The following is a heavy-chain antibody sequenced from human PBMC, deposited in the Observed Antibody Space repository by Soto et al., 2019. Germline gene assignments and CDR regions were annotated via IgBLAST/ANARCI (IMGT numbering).Heavy chain of an antibody. CDR1: GFTFSSYA. V-gene: IGHV3-23*01. J-gene: IGHJ4*02. D-gene: IGHD2-2*01. CDR2: ISGSGGST. CDR3: AKDSRIVVVPAAMFTADY. Sequence: GSLRLSCAASGFTFSSYAMSWVRQAPGKGLEWVSAISGSGGSTYYADSVKGRFTISRDNSKNTLYLQMNSLRAEDTAVYYCAKDSRIVVVPAAMFTADYWGQGTLVTVSS.